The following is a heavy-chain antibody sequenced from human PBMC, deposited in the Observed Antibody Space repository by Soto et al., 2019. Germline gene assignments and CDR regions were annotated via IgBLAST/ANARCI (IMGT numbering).Heavy chain of an antibody. CDR2: INPNSGGT. CDR1: GYTFTGYY. J-gene: IGHJ6*02. V-gene: IGHV1-2*02. D-gene: IGHD4-4*01. CDR3: ARDLGATVIDYFYYVMDV. Sequence: ASVKVSFKTSGYTFTGYYIHWVRQTPGQGLEWMGWINPNSGGTSSAQRFQGRVTMTRDTSISTAYMELSRLRSDDTAVYYCARDLGATVIDYFYYVMDVWGQGTTVTVSS.